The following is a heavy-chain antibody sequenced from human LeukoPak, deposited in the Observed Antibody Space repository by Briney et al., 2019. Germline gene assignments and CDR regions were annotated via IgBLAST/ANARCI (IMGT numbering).Heavy chain of an antibody. J-gene: IGHJ5*02. CDR3: ARWARYCSSGSCYSWFDP. D-gene: IGHD2-15*01. V-gene: IGHV3-7*01. CDR2: MKLDGSEE. Sequence: GGSLRLSCAASGFTFRSYWMSWIRQAPGKGLEWVANMKLDGSEEYYVDSVKGRFTISSDNAKNSLYLQMNSLRVDDTAVYYCARWARYCSSGSCYSWFDPWGQGTLVTVSS. CDR1: GFTFRSYW.